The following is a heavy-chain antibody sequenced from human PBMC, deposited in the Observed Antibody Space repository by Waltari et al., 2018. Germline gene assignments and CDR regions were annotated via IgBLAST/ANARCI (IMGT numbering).Heavy chain of an antibody. Sequence: QVQLVQSGAGVKKPGSSVKVSCKASGGTFSSDAISWVRQAPGQGLGWMGRCIPIFGTANSAQKFQCRVTITADESTSPAYMELSSLRSEDTAVYYCASDAELRGGWFDPWGQGTLVTVSS. CDR1: GGTFSSDA. J-gene: IGHJ5*02. CDR3: ASDAELRGGWFDP. D-gene: IGHD1-7*01. CDR2: CIPIFGTA. V-gene: IGHV1-69*12.